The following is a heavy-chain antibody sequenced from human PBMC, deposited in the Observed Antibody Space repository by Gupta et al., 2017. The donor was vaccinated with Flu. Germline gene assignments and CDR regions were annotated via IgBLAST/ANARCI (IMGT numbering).Heavy chain of an antibody. Sequence: GKGLEWIGYIYYSGSTYYNPSLKSRITITVDTSKNQFSLKLSSVTAADTAVYYCARDRQTYYYDSTGHYYGDPGWFDPWGQGTLVTVSS. D-gene: IGHD3-22*01. J-gene: IGHJ5*02. CDR2: IYYSGST. CDR3: ARDRQTYYYDSTGHYYGDPGWFDP. V-gene: IGHV4-31*02.